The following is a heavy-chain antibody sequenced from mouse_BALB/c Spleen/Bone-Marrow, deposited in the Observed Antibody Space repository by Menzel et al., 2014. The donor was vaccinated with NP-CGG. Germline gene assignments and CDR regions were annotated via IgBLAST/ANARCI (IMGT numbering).Heavy chain of an antibody. CDR1: GFNIKDTY. V-gene: IGHV14-3*02. D-gene: IGHD4-1*01. CDR2: IDPANGNT. Sequence: DVQLQESGAELVKPGASVKLSCTASGFNIKDTYMHWVKQRPEQGLVWIGRIDPANGNTKYDPKFQGKATITADTSSNTAYLQLSSLTSEDTAVYYCARWGKLGRGYFDVWGAGTTVTVSS. CDR3: ARWGKLGRGYFDV. J-gene: IGHJ1*01.